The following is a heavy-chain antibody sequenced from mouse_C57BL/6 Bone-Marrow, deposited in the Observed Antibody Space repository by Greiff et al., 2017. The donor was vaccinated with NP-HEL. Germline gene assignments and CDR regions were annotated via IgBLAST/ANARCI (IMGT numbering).Heavy chain of an antibody. CDR3: ARLHDGYLGY. CDR2: IYPSDSET. J-gene: IGHJ2*01. D-gene: IGHD2-3*01. Sequence: VQLQQPGAELVRPGSSVKLSCKASGYTFTSYWMDWVKQRPGQGLEWIGNIYPSDSETHYNQKFKDKATLTVDKSSSTAYMQLSSLTSEDSAVYYWARLHDGYLGYWGQGTTLTVSS. CDR1: GYTFTSYW. V-gene: IGHV1-61*01.